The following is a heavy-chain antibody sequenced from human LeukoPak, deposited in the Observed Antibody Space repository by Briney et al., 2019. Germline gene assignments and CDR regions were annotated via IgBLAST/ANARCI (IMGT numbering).Heavy chain of an antibody. CDR1: GFTFSSYA. CDR3: AKDQPYYDFWSGFFGGFDY. Sequence: TGGSLRLSCAASGFTFSSYAMSWVRQAPGKGLEWVSAISGSGGSTYYADSVKGRFTISRDNSKNTLYLQMNSLRAEDTAVYYCAKDQPYYDFWSGFFGGFDYWGQGTLVTVSS. D-gene: IGHD3-3*01. J-gene: IGHJ4*02. V-gene: IGHV3-23*01. CDR2: ISGSGGST.